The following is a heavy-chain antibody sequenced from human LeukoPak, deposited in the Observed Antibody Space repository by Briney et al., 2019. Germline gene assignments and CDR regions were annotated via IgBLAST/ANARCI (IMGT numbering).Heavy chain of an antibody. CDR2: MSYSGRT. J-gene: IGHJ4*02. Sequence: PSETLSLTCTVSGGSVSSYYWSWIRQTPEKGLEWIGYMSYSGRTDYGPSLKSRVTMSVDTSKNQFSLKMSYVTAADTDVYYCARGYCRDDICQVFPYWGQGTLVTVSS. V-gene: IGHV4-59*02. D-gene: IGHD2-21*02. CDR1: GGSVSSYY. CDR3: ARGYCRDDICQVFPY.